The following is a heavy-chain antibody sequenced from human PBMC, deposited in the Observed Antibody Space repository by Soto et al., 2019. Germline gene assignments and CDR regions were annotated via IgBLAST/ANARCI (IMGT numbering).Heavy chain of an antibody. CDR3: ARVVRFFGGHAGY. V-gene: IGHV1-8*01. J-gene: IGHJ4*02. CDR2: MNTNTGNT. Sequence: QVLLVQSGADVKKPGASVKVSCKTSGYTFTEFDINWVRQAPGQGLEWMGWMNTNTGNTGYAQKFQGRVTTTRDTAISTAYMELRRLRSEDKAVYYCARVVRFFGGHAGYWGQGTLVTVSS. CDR1: GYTFTEFD. D-gene: IGHD3-3*01.